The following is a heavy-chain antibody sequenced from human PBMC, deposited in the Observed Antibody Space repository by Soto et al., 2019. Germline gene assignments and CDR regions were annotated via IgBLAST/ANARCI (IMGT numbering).Heavy chain of an antibody. CDR3: AQIVVSCSCDF. V-gene: IGHV2-5*02. CDR2: IYGDGDK. J-gene: IGHJ3*01. D-gene: IGHD3-22*01. CDR1: GFSLSTSGVG. Sequence: QITLKESGPTLVKPTQTLTLTWTFSGFSLSTSGVGMGWIRQPPGRAVEWLALIYGDGDKRYSPSLKSRLAIRKDTPQNQAFRTMTGKAAVVTATYYWAQIVVSCSCDFWGHGTMVTVAA.